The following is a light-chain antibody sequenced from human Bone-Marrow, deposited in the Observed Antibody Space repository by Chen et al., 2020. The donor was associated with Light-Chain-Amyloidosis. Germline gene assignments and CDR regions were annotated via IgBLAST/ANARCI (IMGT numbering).Light chain of an antibody. V-gene: IGKV3-20*01. J-gene: IGKJ4*01. CDR2: GSS. CDR3: QQYGTSPLT. CDR1: QTISSNY. Sequence: EIVLTQSPGTLSLSPGEGANLSCRASQTISSNYLTWYQQKLGQAPRLLIYGSSSRATGIPDRFTGSGSGTDFTLTINRLEPEDFAMYYCQQYGTSPLTVGGGTKVEIK.